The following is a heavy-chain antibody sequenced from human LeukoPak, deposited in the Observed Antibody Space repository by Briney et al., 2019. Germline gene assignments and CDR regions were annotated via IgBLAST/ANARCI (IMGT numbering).Heavy chain of an antibody. CDR3: ATTSIAAPDSPPFDY. J-gene: IGHJ4*02. CDR2: FDPEDGET. Sequence: GASVKVSCKVSGYTLTELSMHWVRQAPGEGLEWMGGFDPEDGETIYAQKFQGRVTMTEDTSTDTAYMELSSLRSEDTAVYYCATTSIAAPDSPPFDYWGQGTLVTVSS. CDR1: GYTLTELS. V-gene: IGHV1-24*01. D-gene: IGHD6-6*01.